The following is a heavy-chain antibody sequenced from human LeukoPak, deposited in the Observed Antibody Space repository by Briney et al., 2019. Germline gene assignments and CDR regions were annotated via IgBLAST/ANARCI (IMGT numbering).Heavy chain of an antibody. V-gene: IGHV3-23*01. CDR2: ISGSGGST. Sequence: PGGSLRLSCAASGFXFSSYAISWVRQAPGKGLXWXXXISGSGGSTYYADSVKGRFTISRDNSKNTLYLQMNSLRAEDTAVYYCAKVSRYYDSSGPVDYWGQGTLVTVSS. CDR1: GFXFSSYA. J-gene: IGHJ4*02. CDR3: AKVSRYYDSSGPVDY. D-gene: IGHD3-22*01.